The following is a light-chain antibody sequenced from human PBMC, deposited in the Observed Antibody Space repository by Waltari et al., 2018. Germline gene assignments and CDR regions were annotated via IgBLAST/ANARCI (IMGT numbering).Light chain of an antibody. V-gene: IGLV3-25*03. Sequence: SDELTQSPSVSVSLGQTARISCSGDALPRQYSYWYKQRAGQAPVLIRYKDTQRPSGIPERFSGSSSGTTVTLTISEVQAEDEAVYFCQSSDSGAISAVFGAGTKLTVL. CDR2: KDT. CDR3: QSSDSGAISAV. CDR1: ALPRQY. J-gene: IGLJ2*01.